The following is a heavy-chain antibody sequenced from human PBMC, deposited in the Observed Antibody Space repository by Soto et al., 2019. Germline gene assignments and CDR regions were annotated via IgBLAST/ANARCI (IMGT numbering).Heavy chain of an antibody. V-gene: IGHV3-53*04. J-gene: IGHJ6*02. CDR3: ARDGPYYYASRMDV. D-gene: IGHD3-10*01. Sequence: GGSLRLSCVASGIPVSSNYMTWVLQAPGKGLEWVSVLHSGGDTYYANSVKGRFTISRHDSTNTLYLQMNSLTPEDTAVYYCARDGPYYYASRMDVWGQGTTVTVSS. CDR1: GIPVSSNY. CDR2: LHSGGDT.